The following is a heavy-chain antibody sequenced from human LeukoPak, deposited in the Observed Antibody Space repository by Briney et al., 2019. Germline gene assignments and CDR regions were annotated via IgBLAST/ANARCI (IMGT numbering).Heavy chain of an antibody. J-gene: IGHJ4*02. CDR1: GFTFSSYA. CDR2: ISGSGGST. Sequence: GGSLRLSCAASGFTFSSYAMSWVRQAPGKGLELVSAISGSGGSTYYADSVKGRFTISRDNSKHTLYLQMNSLRAEDTAVYYCAKDRSRNWNEPTVFDYWGQGTLVTVSS. CDR3: AKDRSRNWNEPTVFDY. D-gene: IGHD1-20*01. V-gene: IGHV3-23*01.